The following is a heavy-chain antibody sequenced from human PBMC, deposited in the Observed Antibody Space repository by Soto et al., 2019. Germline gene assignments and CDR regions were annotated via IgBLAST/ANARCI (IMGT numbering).Heavy chain of an antibody. V-gene: IGHV3-33*01. CDR1: GFTFSTYG. CDR3: ARADSSGWLFDY. J-gene: IGHJ4*02. Sequence: GGSLRLSCAASGFTFSTYGMHWVRQAPGKGLEWVAVILSDGTSKNYADSVKGRFTISRDNSKNTLYIQMNSLRAEDTAVYYCARADSSGWLFDYWGQGTLVTVSS. CDR2: ILSDGTSK. D-gene: IGHD6-19*01.